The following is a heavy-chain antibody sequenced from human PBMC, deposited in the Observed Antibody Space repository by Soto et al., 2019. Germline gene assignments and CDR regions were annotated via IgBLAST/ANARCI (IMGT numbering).Heavy chain of an antibody. CDR2: IHPSDSDT. CDR1: GYSFGSFW. CDR3: ARMSALDI. V-gene: IGHV5-10-1*01. J-gene: IGHJ3*02. Sequence: GESLKISCKGSGYSFGSFWINWVRQMPGKGLEWMGRIHPSDSDTDYSPSFQGHVTISANKSISTAYLQWNSLKASDTAMYYCARMSALDIWGQGTLVTVSS.